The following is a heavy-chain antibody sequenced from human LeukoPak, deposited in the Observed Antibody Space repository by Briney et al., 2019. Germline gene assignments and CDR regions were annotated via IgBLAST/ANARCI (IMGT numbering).Heavy chain of an antibody. D-gene: IGHD3-22*01. Sequence: ASVKVSCKASGYTFTGYYMHWVRQAPGQGLEWMGWINPNSGGTNYAQKFQGRVTMTRDTSISTAYMELSRLRSDDTAVYYWARDYDSSGYYYDYRGQGTLVTVSS. J-gene: IGHJ4*02. CDR2: INPNSGGT. V-gene: IGHV1-2*02. CDR3: ARDYDSSGYYYDY. CDR1: GYTFTGYY.